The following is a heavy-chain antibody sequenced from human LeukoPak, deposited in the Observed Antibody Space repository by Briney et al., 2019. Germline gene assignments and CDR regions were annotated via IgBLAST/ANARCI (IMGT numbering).Heavy chain of an antibody. V-gene: IGHV4-59*12. Sequence: SETLSLTCAVYGGSFSNYYWSWIRQPPGKGLEWIGYIYYSGSTNYNPSLKSRVTMSVDTSKNQFSLKLSSVTAADTAVYYCARELAAVANYYYYYYMDVWGKGTTVTVSS. CDR1: GGSFSNYY. D-gene: IGHD6-19*01. J-gene: IGHJ6*03. CDR2: IYYSGST. CDR3: ARELAAVANYYYYYYMDV.